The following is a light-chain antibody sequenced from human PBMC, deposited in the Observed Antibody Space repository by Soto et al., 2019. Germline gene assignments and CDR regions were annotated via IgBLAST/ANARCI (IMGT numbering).Light chain of an antibody. Sequence: DIQMTQSPSTLSASVGDTVTITCRASQSISRYLAWYQKKPGEAPKLLIYDASTLQSGVSSRFTASGSGTEFSLSISSLQPDDLATYYCQHDNTVSSFGPGTKVEIK. V-gene: IGKV1-5*01. CDR1: QSISRY. J-gene: IGKJ3*01. CDR3: QHDNTVSS. CDR2: DAS.